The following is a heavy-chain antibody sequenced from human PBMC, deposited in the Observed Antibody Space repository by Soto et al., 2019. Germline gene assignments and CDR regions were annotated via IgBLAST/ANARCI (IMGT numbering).Heavy chain of an antibody. CDR2: IYYSGST. J-gene: IGHJ4*02. V-gene: IGHV4-59*01. CDR1: GVSISSYY. CDR3: ARSAVDTAMARRGYYFDY. Sequence: SETLSLTCAVSGVSISSYYWSWIRQPPGKGLEWIGYIYYSGSTNYNPSLKSRVTISVDTSKNQFSLKLSSVTAADTAVYYCARSAVDTAMARRGYYFDYWGQGTLVTVSS. D-gene: IGHD5-18*01.